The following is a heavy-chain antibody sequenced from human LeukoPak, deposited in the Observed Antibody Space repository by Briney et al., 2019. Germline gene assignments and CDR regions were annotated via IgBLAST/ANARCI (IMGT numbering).Heavy chain of an antibody. CDR3: ARDGERYYSSTSCHGHY. D-gene: IGHD2-2*01. V-gene: IGHV1-18*01. Sequence: ASVKVSCKASGYTFTSYGISWVRQAPGQGLEWMGWISAYNGNTNYAQKLQGRVTMTTDTSTSTAYMELRSLRSYDTAVYYCARDGERYYSSTSCHGHYWVQGTLVTVSS. CDR2: ISAYNGNT. CDR1: GYTFTSYG. J-gene: IGHJ4*02.